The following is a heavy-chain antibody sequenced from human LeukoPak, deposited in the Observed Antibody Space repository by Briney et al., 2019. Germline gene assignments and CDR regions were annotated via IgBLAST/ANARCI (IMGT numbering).Heavy chain of an antibody. CDR1: GYSLTSNY. V-gene: IGHV1-46*01. J-gene: IGHJ4*02. Sequence: ASVKVSCKASGYSLTSNYIHWVRQAPGQGLEWMGMIYPRDGSTSYAQKFQGRVTVTRDTSTSTVHMELSGLRSEDTAVYYCARDQEAFDYWGQGTLVTVSS. CDR3: ARDQEAFDY. CDR2: IYPRDGST.